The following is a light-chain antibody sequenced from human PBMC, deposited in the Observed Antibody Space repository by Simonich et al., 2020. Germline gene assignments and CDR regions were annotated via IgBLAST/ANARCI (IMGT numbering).Light chain of an antibody. J-gene: IGLJ3*02. Sequence: QSALTQPASVSGSPGQSITISCTGTSSDVGGYNYVSWYQQHPGKAPKLMIYDFSNRPEGVPDRFSGSKSGTSASLAITGLQAEDEADYYCQSYDSSMSGPWVFGGGTKLTVL. CDR3: QSYDSSMSGPWV. V-gene: IGLV2-14*01. CDR1: SSDVGGYNY. CDR2: DFS.